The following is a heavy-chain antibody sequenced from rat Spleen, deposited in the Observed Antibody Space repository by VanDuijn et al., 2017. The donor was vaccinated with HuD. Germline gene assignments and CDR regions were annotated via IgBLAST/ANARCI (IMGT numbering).Heavy chain of an antibody. Sequence: QVQLKESGPGLVQPSQTLSLTCTVSGLSLTSYTVSWVRQPPGKGLEWIGEIWSGGSTNYNSALKSRLSISWDTSKSQVLLKMNSLQTEDTAIYFCTRVDSSYRWYFDYWGQGVMVTVSS. CDR2: IWSGGST. J-gene: IGHJ2*01. CDR3: TRVDSSYRWYFDY. CDR1: GLSLTSYT. D-gene: IGHD1-2*01. V-gene: IGHV2-15*01.